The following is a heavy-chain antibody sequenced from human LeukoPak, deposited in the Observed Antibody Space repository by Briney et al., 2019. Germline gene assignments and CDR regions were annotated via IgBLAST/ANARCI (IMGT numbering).Heavy chain of an antibody. J-gene: IGHJ4*02. CDR2: INPNSGGT. V-gene: IGHV1-2*06. Sequence: ASVKVSCXASGYTFTGYYMHWVRQAPGQGLEWMGRINPNSGGTNYAQKFQGRVTMTRDTSISTAYMELSRLRSDDTAVYYCATESKPAGLDPDYWGQGTLVTVSS. CDR3: ATESKPAGLDPDY. CDR1: GYTFTGYY. D-gene: IGHD3-16*01.